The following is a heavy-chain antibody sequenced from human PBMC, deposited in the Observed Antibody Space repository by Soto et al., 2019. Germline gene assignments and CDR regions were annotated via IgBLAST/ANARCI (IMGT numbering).Heavy chain of an antibody. CDR3: ARAGVAAAGTSYSSCWSAYYYYGMDV. CDR2: ISAYNGNT. CDR1: GYTFTSYG. J-gene: IGHJ6*02. V-gene: IGHV1-18*04. D-gene: IGHD6-13*01. Sequence: ASVKVSCKASGYTFTSYGISWVRQAPGQGLEWMGWISAYNGNTNYAQKLQGRVTMTTDTSTSTAYMELRSLRSDDTAVYYCARAGVAAAGTSYSSCWSAYYYYGMDVCGQGTTVTVSS.